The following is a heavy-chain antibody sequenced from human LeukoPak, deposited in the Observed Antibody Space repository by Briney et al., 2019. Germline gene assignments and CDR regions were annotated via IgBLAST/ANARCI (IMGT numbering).Heavy chain of an antibody. CDR1: DYSIRAGFE. Sequence: SETLSLTCTISDYSIRAGFEWGWTRQPPGKGMTWIVNICHSGSTYYNPSLKSRVTISVDTSKNQFSLKLTCVTAADTAVYYCARQAVAGGHFDYWGQGTLVTVSS. CDR3: ARQAVAGGHFDY. V-gene: IGHV4-38-2*02. CDR2: ICHSGST. D-gene: IGHD6-19*01. J-gene: IGHJ4*02.